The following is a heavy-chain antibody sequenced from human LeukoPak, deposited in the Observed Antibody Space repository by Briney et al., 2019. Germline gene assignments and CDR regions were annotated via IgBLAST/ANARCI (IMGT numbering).Heavy chain of an antibody. J-gene: IGHJ4*02. CDR3: ARATTYDILTGFSDY. D-gene: IGHD3-9*01. CDR2: ISSSSSYI. CDR1: GFTFSSYS. V-gene: IGHV3-21*01. Sequence: GGSLRLSCAASGFTFSSYSMNWVRQAPGKGLEWVSSISSSSSYIYYADSVKGRFTITRDNAKKSLYLQMNSLRAEDTAVYYCARATTYDILTGFSDYWGQGTLVTVSS.